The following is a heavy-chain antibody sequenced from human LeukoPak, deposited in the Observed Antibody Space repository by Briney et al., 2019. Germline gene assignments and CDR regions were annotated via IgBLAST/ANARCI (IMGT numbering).Heavy chain of an antibody. CDR1: GFTFSNYG. CDR2: ISYDGSNK. V-gene: IGHV3-30*03. D-gene: IGHD2-2*01. J-gene: IGHJ4*02. CDR3: AGPTCLRGGYCSTNS. Sequence: GRSLRLSCAASGFTFSNYGMHWVRQAPGKGLEWVAVISYDGSNKYYADSVKGRFTISRDNSKNTLYVQMDSLRAEDTAVYYCAGPTCLRGGYCSTNSWGQGTLVTVSS.